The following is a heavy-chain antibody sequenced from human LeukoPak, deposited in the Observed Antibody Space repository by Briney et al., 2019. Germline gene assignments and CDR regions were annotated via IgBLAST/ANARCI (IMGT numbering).Heavy chain of an antibody. V-gene: IGHV3-48*01. D-gene: IGHD3-10*02. CDR2: ITTTSTTK. J-gene: IGHJ6*04. Sequence: GGSLRLSCAAPGFTFSTYTMNWVRQAPGKGLEWVSYITTTSTTKLYADSVRGRFTISRDNAKNSLYLQMNSLRAEDTAVYYCAELGITMIGGVWGKGTTVTISS. CDR3: AELGITMIGGV. CDR1: GFTFSTYT.